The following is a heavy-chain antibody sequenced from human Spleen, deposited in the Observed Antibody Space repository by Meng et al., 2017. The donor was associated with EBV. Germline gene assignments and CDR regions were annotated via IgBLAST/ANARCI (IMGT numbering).Heavy chain of an antibody. CDR1: GDSVFSDIPA. CDR3: ARDNRGWYFDY. V-gene: IGHV6-1*01. D-gene: IGHD3-10*01. J-gene: IGHJ4*02. Sequence: QPRLQTTGAAPGNPSQTSSLTGSISGDSVFSDIPAWNWIRQSPSRGLEWLGRTYYRSKWYNDYAVSVKSRITINPDTSKNQFSLQLNSVTPEDTAVYYCARDNRGWYFDYWGQGTLVTAPQ. CDR2: TYYRSKWYN.